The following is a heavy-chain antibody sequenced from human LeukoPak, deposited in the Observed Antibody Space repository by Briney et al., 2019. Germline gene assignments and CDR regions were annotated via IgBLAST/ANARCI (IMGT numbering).Heavy chain of an antibody. CDR2: IYLDGSRA. J-gene: IGHJ6*03. D-gene: IGHD5-24*01. V-gene: IGHV3-7*01. CDR1: GFTFTNYW. Sequence: GGSLRLSCAASGFTFTNYWMSWARQSPGKGLEWVANIYLDGSRAYYVDSVKGRFTISRDNAKNSLFLQMNSLSAEDTAVYYCGRAGPVTRDHFMDVWGKGTTVTVSS. CDR3: GRAGPVTRDHFMDV.